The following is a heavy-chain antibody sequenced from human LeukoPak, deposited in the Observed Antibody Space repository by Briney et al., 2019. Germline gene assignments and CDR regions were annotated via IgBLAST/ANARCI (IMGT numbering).Heavy chain of an antibody. J-gene: IGHJ4*02. CDR1: GFTFSSYT. D-gene: IGHD3-22*01. V-gene: IGHV3-48*01. CDR2: ISSSGSTI. Sequence: PGGSLRLSCAASGFTFSSYTMNWVRQAPGKGLVWLSYISSSGSTIYYADSVKGRFTISRDNAKNSLYLQMNSLRAEDTAVYYCARAAYDSSGYLTLWGQGTLVTVSS. CDR3: ARAAYDSSGYLTL.